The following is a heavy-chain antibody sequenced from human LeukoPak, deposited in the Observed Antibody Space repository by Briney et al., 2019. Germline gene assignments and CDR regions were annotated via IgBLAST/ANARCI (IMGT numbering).Heavy chain of an antibody. V-gene: IGHV1-46*01. CDR1: GYTFSGSY. Sequence: ASVKVSCKASGYTFSGSYMHWVRQAPGQGLEWMGIINPSGGSTSYAQKFQGRVTMTRDTSTSTVYMELSSLRSEDTAVYYCAKNVEMATISYYYYMDVWGKGTTVTVSS. CDR3: AKNVEMATISYYYYMDV. CDR2: INPSGGST. D-gene: IGHD5-24*01. J-gene: IGHJ6*03.